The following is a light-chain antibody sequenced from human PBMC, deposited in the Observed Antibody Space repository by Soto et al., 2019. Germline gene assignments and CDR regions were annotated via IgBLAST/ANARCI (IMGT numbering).Light chain of an antibody. V-gene: IGLV2-8*01. CDR3: SSYAGSNSVI. CDR1: SSDVGGNNY. J-gene: IGLJ2*01. CDR2: EVT. Sequence: QAVVTQPPSASGSPGQSVAISCTGTSSDVGGNNYVSWYQQHPGKAPKLLVYEVTKRPAGVPDRFSGSKSGNTASLTVSGLQAEDEADYYCSSYAGSNSVIFGGGTKLTVL.